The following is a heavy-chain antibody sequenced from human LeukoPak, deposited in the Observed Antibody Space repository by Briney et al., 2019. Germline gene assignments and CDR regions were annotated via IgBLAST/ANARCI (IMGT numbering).Heavy chain of an antibody. D-gene: IGHD2-2*01. CDR1: GGSISSGDYY. V-gene: IGHV4-30-4*08. Sequence: SETLSLTCTVSGGSISSGDYYWSWIRQPPGKGLEWIGYIYYSESTYYNPSLKSRVTISVDTSKNQLSLKLSSVTAADTAVYYCARRYPYCSSTSCYPLPYFDYWGQGTLVTVSS. J-gene: IGHJ4*02. CDR2: IYYSEST. CDR3: ARRYPYCSSTSCYPLPYFDY.